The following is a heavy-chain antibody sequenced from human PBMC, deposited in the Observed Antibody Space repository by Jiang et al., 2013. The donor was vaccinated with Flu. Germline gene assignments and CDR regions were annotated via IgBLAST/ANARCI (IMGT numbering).Heavy chain of an antibody. V-gene: IGHV4-34*01. D-gene: IGHD3-3*01. CDR3: AREVSAFITIFGVVRWRGGMDV. J-gene: IGHJ6*04. Sequence: LLKPSETLSLTCAVYGGSFSGYYWSWIRQPPGKGLEWIGEINHSGSTNYNPSLKSRVTISVDTSKNQFSLKLSSVTAADTAVYYCAREVSAFITIFGVVRWRGGMDVWGKGTTVTVSS. CDR2: INHSGST. CDR1: GGSFSGYY.